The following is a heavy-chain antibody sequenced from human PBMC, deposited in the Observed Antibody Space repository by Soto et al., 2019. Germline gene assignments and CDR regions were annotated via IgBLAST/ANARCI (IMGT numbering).Heavy chain of an antibody. CDR3: ASSNFGYYYGMDV. D-gene: IGHD4-4*01. J-gene: IGHJ6*02. V-gene: IGHV4-30-2*01. CDR2: IYHSGST. CDR1: GGSISNDAYS. Sequence: HLLLQESGSGLVKPSQTLSLTCAVSGGSISNDAYSWSWIRQPPGKGLEWIGYIYHSGSTYYSPPLTSRVTISADRSKNQFSLRLVSVTSADTAVYYCASSNFGYYYGMDVWGQGTTVTVSS.